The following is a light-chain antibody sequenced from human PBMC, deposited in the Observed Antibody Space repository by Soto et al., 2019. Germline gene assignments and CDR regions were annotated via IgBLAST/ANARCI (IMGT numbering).Light chain of an antibody. CDR3: QQSNNFPWT. V-gene: IGKV1-12*01. CDR2: AAS. CDR1: QGISSW. J-gene: IGKJ1*01. Sequence: IQMTQSPSSVSVSVGDRVTITCRASQGISSWLAWYQQKPGKAPKVLIYAASTLQSGVPSGFNASGSGTDFTLTISSLQPEDSATYYCQQSNNFPWTFGQGTKVDIK.